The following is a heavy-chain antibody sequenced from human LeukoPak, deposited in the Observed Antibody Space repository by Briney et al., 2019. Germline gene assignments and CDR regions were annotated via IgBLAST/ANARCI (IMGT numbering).Heavy chain of an antibody. CDR2: ISSSSSYI. Sequence: PGGSLRLSCAASGFTFSSYSMNWVRQAPGKGLEWVSSISSSSSYIYYADSVKGRFTISRDNAKNSLYLQMNSLRAEDTAVYYCARGLFTSTWGQGEQDAFDIWGQGTMVTVSS. V-gene: IGHV3-21*01. CDR3: ARGLFTSTWGQGEQDAFDI. J-gene: IGHJ3*02. CDR1: GFTFSSYS. D-gene: IGHD1-26*01.